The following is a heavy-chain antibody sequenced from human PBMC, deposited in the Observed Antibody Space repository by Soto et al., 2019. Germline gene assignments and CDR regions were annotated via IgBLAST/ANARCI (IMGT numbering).Heavy chain of an antibody. D-gene: IGHD1-26*01. CDR2: ISASGGST. Sequence: PGGSLRLSCAASGFTFSTYAMTWVRQAPGKGLEWVSAISASGGSTYYADSVKGRFTISRDNSKNLLYLQMNSLKIDDTAVYFCARDEGGTYVYWGQGTQVTVSS. CDR1: GFTFSTYA. V-gene: IGHV3-23*01. J-gene: IGHJ4*02. CDR3: ARDEGGTYVY.